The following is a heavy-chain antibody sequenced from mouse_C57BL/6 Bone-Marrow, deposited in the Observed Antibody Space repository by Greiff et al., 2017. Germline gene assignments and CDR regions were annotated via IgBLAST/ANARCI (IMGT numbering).Heavy chain of an antibody. D-gene: IGHD1-2*01. V-gene: IGHV5-17*01. J-gene: IGHJ3*01. CDR1: GFTFSDYG. Sequence: EVKLMESGGGLVKPGGSLKLSCAASGFTFSDYGMHWVRQAPEQGLEWVAYISSGSSTIYYADTVKGRFTISRDNAKTTLFLHMTSLSSENTAMYFCACAPYPAWLAYWGQGTLVTVSA. CDR3: ACAPYPAWLAY. CDR2: ISSGSSTI.